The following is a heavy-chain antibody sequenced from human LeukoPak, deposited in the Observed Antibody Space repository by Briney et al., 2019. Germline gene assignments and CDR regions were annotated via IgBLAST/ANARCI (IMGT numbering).Heavy chain of an antibody. D-gene: IGHD3-3*01. J-gene: IGHJ4*02. V-gene: IGHV4-34*01. CDR3: ARDRITIFGVVIMGFDY. CDR2: INHSGST. CDR1: GGSFSGYC. Sequence: SETLSLTCAVYGGSFSGYCWSWIRQPPGKGLEWIGEINHSGSTNYNPSLKSRVTISVDTSKNQFSLKLSSVTATDTAVYYCARDRITIFGVVIMGFDYWGQGTLVTVSS.